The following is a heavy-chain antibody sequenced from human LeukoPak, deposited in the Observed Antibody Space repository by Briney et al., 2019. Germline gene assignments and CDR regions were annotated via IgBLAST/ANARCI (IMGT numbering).Heavy chain of an antibody. CDR1: GFTFSNYW. V-gene: IGHV3-7*03. Sequence: GGSLRLSCVASGFTFSNYWMSWVRQAPGKGLEWVANIKEDGSEKYYVDSVKGRYTISRDNAKNSLYLQMNSLRAEDTAVYYCASTIATRYFDYWGQGTLVTVSS. D-gene: IGHD6-6*01. J-gene: IGHJ4*02. CDR3: ASTIATRYFDY. CDR2: IKEDGSEK.